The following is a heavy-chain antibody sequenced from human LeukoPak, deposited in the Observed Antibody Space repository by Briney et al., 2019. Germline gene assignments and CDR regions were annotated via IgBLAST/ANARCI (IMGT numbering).Heavy chain of an antibody. J-gene: IGHJ4*02. D-gene: IGHD3-10*01. Sequence: ASVKVSCKASGYTFTSYAMHWVRQAPGQRLEWMGWINAGNGNTKYSQKFQDRVTITRDTSANTAYMELSSLRSEDTAVYYCARDSRNMGRGVTFDYWGQGTLVTASS. V-gene: IGHV1-3*01. CDR2: INAGNGNT. CDR3: ARDSRNMGRGVTFDY. CDR1: GYTFTSYA.